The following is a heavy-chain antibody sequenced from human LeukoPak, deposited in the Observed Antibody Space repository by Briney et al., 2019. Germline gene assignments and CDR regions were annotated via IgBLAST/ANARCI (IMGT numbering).Heavy chain of an antibody. Sequence: GASVKVSRKASGYTFTTYSINWVRQAPGQGLEWMGWISAYNGNTKYAQKLQGRVTMTTDTSASTAYMELRSLRSDDTAVYYCARGLGGSGSYFLTFDYWGQGTLVTVSS. J-gene: IGHJ4*02. D-gene: IGHD2-21*02. CDR2: ISAYNGNT. CDR3: ARGLGGSGSYFLTFDY. V-gene: IGHV1-18*04. CDR1: GYTFTTYS.